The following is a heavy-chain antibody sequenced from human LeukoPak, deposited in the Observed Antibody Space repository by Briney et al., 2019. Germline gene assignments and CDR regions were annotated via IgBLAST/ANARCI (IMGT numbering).Heavy chain of an antibody. V-gene: IGHV3-9*01. D-gene: IGHD6-19*01. CDR1: GFTFDDYA. CDR2: ISWNSGSI. CDR3: ARDRGSSGWYDY. J-gene: IGHJ4*02. Sequence: GGSLRLSCAASGFTFDDYAMHWVRQAPGKGLEWVSGISWNSGSIGYADSVKGRFTISRDNAKNSLYLQMNSLRAEDTAVYYCARDRGSSGWYDYWGQGTLVTVSS.